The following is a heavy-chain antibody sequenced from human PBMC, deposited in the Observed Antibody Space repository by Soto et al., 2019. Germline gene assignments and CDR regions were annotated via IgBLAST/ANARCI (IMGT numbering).Heavy chain of an antibody. J-gene: IGHJ4*02. Sequence: SETLSLTCAVYGGSFSGYYWSWIRQPPGKGLEWIGEINHSGSTNYNPSLKSRVTISVDTSKNQFSLKLSSVTAADTAVYYCARAGGYYDSSGYYPGYWGQGTLVTVSS. CDR1: GGSFSGYY. V-gene: IGHV4-34*01. CDR3: ARAGGYYDSSGYYPGY. CDR2: INHSGST. D-gene: IGHD3-22*01.